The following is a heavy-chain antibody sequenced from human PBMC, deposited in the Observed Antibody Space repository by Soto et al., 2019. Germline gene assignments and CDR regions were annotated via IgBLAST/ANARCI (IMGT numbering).Heavy chain of an antibody. CDR1: GLSLSNARMG. V-gene: IGHV2-26*01. CDR2: TFSNDET. D-gene: IGHD3-3*01. J-gene: IGHJ5*02. CDR3: ARINYDFWCGYSDNWFDP. Sequence: QVTLKESVPVLVKPTETLTLTCTVSGLSLSNARMGVSWISKPPGKALEWLAHTFSNDETSYSTSLKSRLTISKDTSKGQVVLTMTNMDPVDTATYYCARINYDFWCGYSDNWFDPWGQGTLGNGSS.